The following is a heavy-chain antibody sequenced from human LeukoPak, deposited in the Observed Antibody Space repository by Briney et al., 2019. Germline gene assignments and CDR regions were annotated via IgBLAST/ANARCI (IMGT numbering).Heavy chain of an antibody. J-gene: IGHJ4*02. V-gene: IGHV3-30-3*01. Sequence: GGSLRLSCAASGFTFSSYAMHWVRQAPGKGLEWVAVISYDGSNKYYADSVKSRFTISRDNSKNTLYLQMNSLRVEDTAVYYCARAPRTAANFDYWGQGTLVTVSS. CDR3: ARAPRTAANFDY. CDR1: GFTFSSYA. D-gene: IGHD6-13*01. CDR2: ISYDGSNK.